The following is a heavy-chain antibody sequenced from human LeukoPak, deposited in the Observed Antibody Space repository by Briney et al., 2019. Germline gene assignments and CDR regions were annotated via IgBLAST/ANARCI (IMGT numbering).Heavy chain of an antibody. CDR2: IHVTGHT. D-gene: IGHD2-15*01. V-gene: IGHV4-4*07. CDR1: GGSMSPDTF. CDR3: AREIDSAKLSYFFDS. Sequence: PSETLSLTCNTSGGSMSPDTFWTWIRRHPTGQGLEWIGRIHVTGHTNYNPSFSSRVTISTDTSKTQFSLTLRSLTAADTGVYYCAREIDSAKLSYFFDSWGQGTLVTVSS. J-gene: IGHJ4*02.